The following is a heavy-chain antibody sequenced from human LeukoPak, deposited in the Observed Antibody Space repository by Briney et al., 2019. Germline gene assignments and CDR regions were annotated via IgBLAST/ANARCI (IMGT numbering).Heavy chain of an antibody. V-gene: IGHV3-30*18. CDR3: AKVRVGTAHFDY. CDR2: ISHDGSNN. J-gene: IGHJ4*02. CDR1: GFTFSNYG. D-gene: IGHD2-15*01. Sequence: GGSLRLSCAASGFTFSNYGMHWVRQAPGKGLEWVVVISHDGSNNNYADTVKGRFTISRDNSKNTLYLQMNSLRPEDTAVYYCAKVRVGTAHFDYWGQGTLVTVSS.